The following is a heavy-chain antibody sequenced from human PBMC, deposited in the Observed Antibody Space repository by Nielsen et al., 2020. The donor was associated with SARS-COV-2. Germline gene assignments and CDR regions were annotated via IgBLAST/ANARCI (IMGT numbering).Heavy chain of an antibody. D-gene: IGHD3-3*01. CDR3: ARVQETIFGVAPALDYYYYYMDV. Sequence: WVRQAPGQGLEWMGGIIPIFGTANYAQKFQGRVTITADESTSTAYMELSSLRSGDTAVYYCARVQETIFGVAPALDYYYYYMDVWGKGTTVTVSS. J-gene: IGHJ6*03. CDR2: IIPIFGTA. V-gene: IGHV1-69*01.